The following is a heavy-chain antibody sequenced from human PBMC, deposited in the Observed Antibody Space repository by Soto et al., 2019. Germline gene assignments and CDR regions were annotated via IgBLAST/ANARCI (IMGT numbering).Heavy chain of an antibody. CDR1: GFSLSTSGVG. V-gene: IGHV2-5*02. D-gene: IGHD5-12*01. CDR3: AHRRNTQSATILFFDY. J-gene: IGHJ4*02. CDR2: IYWDDEK. Sequence: QITLKESGPTLVKPTQTLTLTCTFSGFSLSTSGVGVGWIRQPPGKALEWLALIYWDDEKRYSPSLKSRLTITKDTSKNQVVLTMTNMDPVDTATYYCAHRRNTQSATILFFDYWGQGTLVTVSS.